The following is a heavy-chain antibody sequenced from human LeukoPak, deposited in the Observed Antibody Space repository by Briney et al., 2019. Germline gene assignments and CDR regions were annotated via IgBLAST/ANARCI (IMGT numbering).Heavy chain of an antibody. J-gene: IGHJ4*02. V-gene: IGHV1-8*01. CDR2: MNPNSGNT. Sequence: SVTVSCKTSGYTFPSYDINWVRQATGQGLEWMGWMNPNSGNTVYTQKFQGRVTISRNTSITTAYMELSSLRSEDTTVYYCARGPKWTGSYYYFDYWGQGTLVTVSS. D-gene: IGHD1-26*01. CDR1: GYTFPSYD. CDR3: ARGPKWTGSYYYFDY.